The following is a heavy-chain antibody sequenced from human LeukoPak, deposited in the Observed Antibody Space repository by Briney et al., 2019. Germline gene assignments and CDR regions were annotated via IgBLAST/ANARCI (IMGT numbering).Heavy chain of an antibody. Sequence: GGSLSFPCAPPGLPFRSFAMSWVRQVQGKGLEWVPGFSASGGSTSYADSVRGRFTISRDNSKNTLYVQMNSLRDEDTAVYYCAKDQRWESPHYLDSWGQGTLVTVSS. D-gene: IGHD1-26*01. CDR2: FSASGGST. CDR1: GLPFRSFA. V-gene: IGHV3-23*01. J-gene: IGHJ4*02. CDR3: AKDQRWESPHYLDS.